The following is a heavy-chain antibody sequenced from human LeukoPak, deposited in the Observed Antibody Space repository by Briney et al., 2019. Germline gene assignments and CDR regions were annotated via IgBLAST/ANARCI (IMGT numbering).Heavy chain of an antibody. Sequence: GGSLRLSCAASGFSFSNFGMSWVRQAPGKGLEWVSSISSSSSYIYYADSVKGRFTISRDNAKNSLYLQMNSLRAEDTAVYYCARDELPQAFDIWGQGTMVTVSS. J-gene: IGHJ3*02. CDR1: GFSFSNFG. V-gene: IGHV3-21*01. D-gene: IGHD1-26*01. CDR3: ARDELPQAFDI. CDR2: ISSSSSYI.